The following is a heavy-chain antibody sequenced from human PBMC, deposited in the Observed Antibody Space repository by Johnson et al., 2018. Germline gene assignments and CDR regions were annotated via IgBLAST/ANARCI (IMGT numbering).Heavy chain of an antibody. CDR1: GGTFSSVA. Sequence: QVQLVESGAEVKKPGSSVKVSCKASGGTFSSVALTWIRQAPGQGLEWMGGIVPIIGTPNYAQKFQGRVTITADESTSTAYMELSSLRSEDAAIYYCVRASYSNAFGIWGQGTMVTVSS. CDR3: VRASYSNAFGI. D-gene: IGHD6-13*01. J-gene: IGHJ3*02. V-gene: IGHV1-69*01. CDR2: IVPIIGTP.